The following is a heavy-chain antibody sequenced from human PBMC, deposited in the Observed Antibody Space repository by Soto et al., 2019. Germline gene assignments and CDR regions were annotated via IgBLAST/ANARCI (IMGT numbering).Heavy chain of an antibody. D-gene: IGHD6-25*01. CDR2: IIPIFGTA. V-gene: IGHV1-69*01. CDR3: ARDGNGAARGWFDP. CDR1: GGTFSSYA. J-gene: IGHJ5*02. Sequence: QVQLVQSGAEVKKPGSSVKVSCKASGGTFSSYAISWVRQAPGQGLEWMGGIIPIFGTANYAQKFHGRVTIKADESTNTAYMELSSLRAEDTAVDYCARDGNGAARGWFDPWGQGTLVTVS.